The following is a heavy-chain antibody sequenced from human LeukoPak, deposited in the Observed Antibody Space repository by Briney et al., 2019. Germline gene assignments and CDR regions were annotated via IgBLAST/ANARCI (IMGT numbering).Heavy chain of an antibody. V-gene: IGHV3-48*03. D-gene: IGHD6-13*01. Sequence: GGSLRLSCAASGFTFSSYEMNWVRQAPGKGLEWVSYITGSGNTIYYADSVKGRFTISRDNAKNSLYLQMNGLRAEDTAVYFCARVWSPPYTSSWPDYFDYWGQGALVTVSS. CDR1: GFTFSSYE. CDR2: ITGSGNTI. CDR3: ARVWSPPYTSSWPDYFDY. J-gene: IGHJ4*02.